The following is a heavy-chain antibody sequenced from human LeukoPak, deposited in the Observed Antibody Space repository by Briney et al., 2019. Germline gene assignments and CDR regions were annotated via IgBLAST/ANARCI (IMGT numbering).Heavy chain of an antibody. Sequence: GGALRLSCAAPGFTFSSYAMSWVRPAPGEGLEWVSAISGSGGSTYYADSVKGRFTISRDNSKNTLYLQMNSLRAEDTAVYYCAKWAAAGTGWGQGTLVTVSS. CDR2: ISGSGGST. D-gene: IGHD6-13*01. CDR3: AKWAAAGTG. J-gene: IGHJ4*02. CDR1: GFTFSSYA. V-gene: IGHV3-23*01.